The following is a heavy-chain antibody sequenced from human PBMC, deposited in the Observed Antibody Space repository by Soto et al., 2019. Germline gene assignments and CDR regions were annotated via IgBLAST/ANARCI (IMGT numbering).Heavy chain of an antibody. Sequence: GGALRLSCAASGFTFSSYSMNWVRQAPGKGLEWVSSISSSSSYIYYADSVKGRFTISRDNAKNSLYLQMNSLRAEDTAVYYCAREGLSMTTYYYYMDVWGKGTTVTVSS. CDR3: AREGLSMTTYYYYMDV. CDR1: GFTFSSYS. CDR2: ISSSSSYI. D-gene: IGHD4-17*01. J-gene: IGHJ6*03. V-gene: IGHV3-21*01.